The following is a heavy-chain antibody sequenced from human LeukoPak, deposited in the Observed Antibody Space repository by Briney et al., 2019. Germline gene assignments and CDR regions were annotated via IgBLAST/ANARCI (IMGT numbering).Heavy chain of an antibody. V-gene: IGHV4-61*01. D-gene: IGHD2-15*01. Sequence: TSETLALNCTVSGRSVTSGSYYWSWIRQPPGKELELIEYISYRGSTNYHPYLKSRVTISVDTSKNQFSPKLSSVTAADTAVYYCARAHSWGDFDYWGQGTLVTVSS. CDR1: GRSVTSGSYY. CDR2: ISYRGST. CDR3: ARAHSWGDFDY. J-gene: IGHJ4*02.